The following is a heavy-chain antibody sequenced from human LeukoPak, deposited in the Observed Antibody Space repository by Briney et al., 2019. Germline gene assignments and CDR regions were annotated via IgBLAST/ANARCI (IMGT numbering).Heavy chain of an antibody. Sequence: TGGSLRLSCAASGFTFSSYEMNWARQAPGKGLEWVSYISSSGSTIYYADSVKGRFTISRDNAKNSLYLQMNSLRAEDTAVYYCAREIAGTVTTFADYWGQGTLVTVSS. J-gene: IGHJ4*02. D-gene: IGHD4-17*01. CDR2: ISSSGSTI. V-gene: IGHV3-48*03. CDR3: AREIAGTVTTFADY. CDR1: GFTFSSYE.